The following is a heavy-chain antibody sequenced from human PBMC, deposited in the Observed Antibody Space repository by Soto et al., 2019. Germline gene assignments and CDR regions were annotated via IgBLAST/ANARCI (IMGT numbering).Heavy chain of an antibody. CDR1: GYTFSNFA. CDR2: INAGNWNT. CDR3: ARGYSYGLVWFDP. J-gene: IGHJ5*02. Sequence: GASVKVSCKASGYTFSNFAMHWVRQAPGQRLEWMGWINAGNWNTKYSQKFQGRVTITRDTSTSTAYMELRSLRSDDTAVYYCARGYSYGLVWFDPWGQGTLVTVSS. D-gene: IGHD5-18*01. V-gene: IGHV1-3*01.